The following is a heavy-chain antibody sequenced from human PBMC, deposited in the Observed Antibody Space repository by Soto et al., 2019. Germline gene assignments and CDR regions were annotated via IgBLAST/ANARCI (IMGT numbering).Heavy chain of an antibody. J-gene: IGHJ3*02. V-gene: IGHV3-74*01. CDR1: GFTYSSYW. CDR2: ISNDGSST. CDR3: ARDTYYYDSSDHFSADAFDI. D-gene: IGHD3-22*01. Sequence: EVQLVESGGGLVQTGGSLRLYCAASGFTYSSYWIHWVSQAPGKGLVWVSRISNDGSSTNYADSVKGRFTISRDNAKNTVYLQMNSLRVEDTAVYYCARDTYYYDSSDHFSADAFDIWGQGTMVTVSS.